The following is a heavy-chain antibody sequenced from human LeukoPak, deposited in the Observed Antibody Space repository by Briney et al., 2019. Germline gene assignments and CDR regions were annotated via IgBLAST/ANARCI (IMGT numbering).Heavy chain of an antibody. CDR2: IYYSGST. J-gene: IGHJ4*02. V-gene: IGHV4-59*08. CDR3: ARLSSSSEGMVYFDY. CDR1: GGSINNYY. D-gene: IGHD6-6*01. Sequence: PSETLSLTCTVSGGSINNYYWSWIRQPPGKGLEWIGYIYYSGSTNYNPSLKSRVTISVDTSKNQFSLKLSSVTAADTAVYYCARLSSSSEGMVYFDYWGQGTLVTVSS.